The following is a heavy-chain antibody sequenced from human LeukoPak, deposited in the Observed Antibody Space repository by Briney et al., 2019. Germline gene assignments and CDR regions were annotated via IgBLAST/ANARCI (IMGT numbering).Heavy chain of an antibody. CDR1: GFTFSSYA. V-gene: IGHV3-23*01. CDR2: ISGSGGST. Sequence: PGGSLRLSCAASGFTFSSYAMSWVRQAPGKGLEWVSGISGSGGSTYYADSVKGRFSISRDNSKNTLYLQMNSLRAEETAVYYFARRMPNSSSSYFFAYWGQATL. J-gene: IGHJ4*02. D-gene: IGHD6-13*01. CDR3: ARRMPNSSSSYFFAY.